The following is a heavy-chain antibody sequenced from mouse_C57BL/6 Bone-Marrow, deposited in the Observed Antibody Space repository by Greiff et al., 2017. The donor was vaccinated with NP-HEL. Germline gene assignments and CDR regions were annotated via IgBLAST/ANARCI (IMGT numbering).Heavy chain of an antibody. J-gene: IGHJ1*03. V-gene: IGHV2-6-1*01. CDR1: GFSLTSYG. Sequence: VQLQQSGPGLVAPSQSLSITCTVSGFSLTSYGVHWVRQPPGKGLEWLVVIWSDGSTTYNSALKSRLSISKDNSKSQVFLKMNSLQTDDTAMYYCARHEGATSNWYFDVWGTGTTVTVSS. CDR2: IWSDGST. D-gene: IGHD3-3*01. CDR3: ARHEGATSNWYFDV.